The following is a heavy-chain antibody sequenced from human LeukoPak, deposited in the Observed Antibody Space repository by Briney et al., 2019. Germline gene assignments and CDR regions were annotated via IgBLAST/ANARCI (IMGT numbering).Heavy chain of an antibody. D-gene: IGHD4-17*01. J-gene: IGHJ4*02. V-gene: IGHV3-23*01. Sequence: GGSLRLSCAASGFTFSSYAMSWVRQAPGKGLEWVSAISGSAGSTFYADSVKGRFSISRDNSKNTLYLQMYSLRAKDTAVYYCAKTTPDDYWGRGTLVTVSS. CDR1: GFTFSSYA. CDR3: AKTTPDDY. CDR2: ISGSAGST.